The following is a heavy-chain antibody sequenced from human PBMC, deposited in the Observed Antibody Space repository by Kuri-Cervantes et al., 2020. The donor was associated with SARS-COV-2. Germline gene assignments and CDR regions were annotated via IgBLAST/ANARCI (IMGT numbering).Heavy chain of an antibody. CDR2: TKQDGSEK. Sequence: GESLKISCAASGFTFSSYWMSWVRQAPGKGLEWVANTKQDGSEKYYVDSVKGRFTISRDNAKNSLYLQMNSLRAEDTAVYYCVREGRGYAYFDYWGQGTLVTVSS. V-gene: IGHV3-7*01. J-gene: IGHJ4*02. CDR1: GFTFSSYW. CDR3: VREGRGYAYFDY. D-gene: IGHD5-12*01.